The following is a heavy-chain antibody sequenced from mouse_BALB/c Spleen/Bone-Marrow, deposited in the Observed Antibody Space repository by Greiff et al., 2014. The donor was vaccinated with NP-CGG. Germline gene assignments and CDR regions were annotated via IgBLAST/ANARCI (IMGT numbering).Heavy chain of an antibody. CDR1: GYSITSYYS. CDR3: ARFAGTPYTMDY. J-gene: IGHJ4*01. D-gene: IGHD4-1*01. V-gene: IGHV3-1*02. Sequence: EVKLVESGPDLVKPSQPLSLTCTVTGYSITSYYSWHWIRQFPGNKLEWMGYIHYSGTTVYNPSLKSRISITRDTSNNQFFLQLNSVTTEDTATYYCARFAGTPYTMDYWGQGTSVTVSS. CDR2: IHYSGTT.